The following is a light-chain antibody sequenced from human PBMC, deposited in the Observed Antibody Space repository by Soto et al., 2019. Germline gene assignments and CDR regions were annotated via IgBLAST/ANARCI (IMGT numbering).Light chain of an antibody. J-gene: IGKJ1*01. Sequence: DIQMTQSPSTLSASLGNRVTIACRASQSVRSWLAWYQQKPGRSPNLLIYDASSLQSGVPSRFSGSGFGTEFTLTISSLQPDDFATYYCQQSGTFGQGTKVDIK. CDR3: QQSGT. CDR1: QSVRSW. CDR2: DAS. V-gene: IGKV1-5*01.